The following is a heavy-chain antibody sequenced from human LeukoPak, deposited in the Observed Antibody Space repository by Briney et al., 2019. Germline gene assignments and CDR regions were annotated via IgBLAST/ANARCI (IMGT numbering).Heavy chain of an antibody. CDR1: GFTFSTYG. CDR3: ARAVGPYDY. CDR2: IWYDGSIK. Sequence: GRSLRLSCAASGFTFSTYGMHWVRQAPGKGLEWVAVIWYDGSIKYYADSVKDRFTISRDNSKNTLYLLMNSLRAEDTGVYYCARAVGPYDYWGQGTLVTVSS. J-gene: IGHJ4*02. V-gene: IGHV3-33*01. D-gene: IGHD3-10*01.